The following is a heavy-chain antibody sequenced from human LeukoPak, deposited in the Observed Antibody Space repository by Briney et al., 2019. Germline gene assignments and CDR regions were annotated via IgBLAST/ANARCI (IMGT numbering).Heavy chain of an antibody. CDR1: GGTFSSYA. D-gene: IGHD6-19*01. CDR3: ARAVAGTVYVAFDI. CDR2: IIPIFGTA. J-gene: IGHJ3*02. V-gene: IGHV1-69*01. Sequence: SVKVSCRASGGTFSSYAISWVRQAPGQGLEWMGGIIPIFGTANYAQKFQGRVTITADESTSTAYMELSSLRSEDTAVYYCARAVAGTVYVAFDIWGQGTMVTVSS.